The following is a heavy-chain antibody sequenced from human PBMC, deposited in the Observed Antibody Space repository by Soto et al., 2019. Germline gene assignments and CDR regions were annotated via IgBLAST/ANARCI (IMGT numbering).Heavy chain of an antibody. V-gene: IGHV4-31*03. D-gene: IGHD5-18*01. Sequence: QVQLQESGPGLVKPSQTLSLTCSVSGGSISSDGYYWSWIRQNPGKGLEWIGYIYYSGSTYYNPSLQSRLSISVDTSKNQFSLKLSSVTVADTAVYSCARDLRGYGTVDYWGQGTLVTVSS. CDR3: ARDLRGYGTVDY. CDR2: IYYSGST. CDR1: GGSISSDGYY. J-gene: IGHJ4*02.